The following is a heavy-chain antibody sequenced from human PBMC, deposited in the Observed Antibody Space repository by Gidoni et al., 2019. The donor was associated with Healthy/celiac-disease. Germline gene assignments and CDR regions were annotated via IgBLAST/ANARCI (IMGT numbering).Heavy chain of an antibody. CDR2: ISSSGSTI. J-gene: IGHJ6*02. CDR3: ARDHIEYNSDAYYYYYYGMDV. V-gene: IGHV3-48*03. Sequence: EVQLVESGGGLVQPGGSLRLSCDASGFTFRSYELNWVRQAPGKGLEWVSYISSSGSTISYADSVKGRFTISRDNAKHSLYLQMNSLRAEDTAVYYCARDHIEYNSDAYYYYYYGMDVWGQGTTVTVSS. CDR1: GFTFRSYE. D-gene: IGHD6-6*01.